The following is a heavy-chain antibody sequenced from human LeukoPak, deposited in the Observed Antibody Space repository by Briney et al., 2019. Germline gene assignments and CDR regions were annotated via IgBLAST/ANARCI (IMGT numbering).Heavy chain of an antibody. D-gene: IGHD3-16*01. J-gene: IGHJ4*02. CDR1: GGTFSSYA. V-gene: IGHV1-69*13. CDR2: IIPIFGTA. CDR3: ALGGTRLYPFAFDY. Sequence: SVKVSCKASGGTFSSYAISWVRQAPGQGLEWMGGIIPIFGTANYAQKFQGRVTITADESTSTAYMELSSLRSEDTAVYYCALGGTRLYPFAFDYWGQGTLVTVSS.